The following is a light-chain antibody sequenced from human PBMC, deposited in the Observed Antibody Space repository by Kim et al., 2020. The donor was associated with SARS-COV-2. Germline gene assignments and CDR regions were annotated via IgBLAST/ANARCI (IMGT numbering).Light chain of an antibody. V-gene: IGKV1-12*01. Sequence: ASLGDRVTITCRASQGISSWLAWYQQKPGKAPNLLIYTASRLQSGVPSRFSGSGSGTDFTLTNSSLQPEDLATYYCQQANSFPLTFGGGTKVDIK. CDR3: QQANSFPLT. J-gene: IGKJ4*01. CDR1: QGISSW. CDR2: TAS.